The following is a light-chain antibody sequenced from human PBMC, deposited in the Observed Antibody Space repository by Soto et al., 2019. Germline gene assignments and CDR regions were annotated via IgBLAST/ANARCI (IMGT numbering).Light chain of an antibody. V-gene: IGLV2-18*02. Sequence: QSALTQPPSVSGSPGQSVTISCTGSSSDVGGYNRVSWYQQSPGTAPKLMISEVTNRASGVPDRFSGSKSGNTCSLTISGLQAEDEAGYYCSSYRRGSIVVVGGMTKLTVL. J-gene: IGLJ3*02. CDR1: SSDVGGYNR. CDR2: EVT. CDR3: SSYRRGSIVV.